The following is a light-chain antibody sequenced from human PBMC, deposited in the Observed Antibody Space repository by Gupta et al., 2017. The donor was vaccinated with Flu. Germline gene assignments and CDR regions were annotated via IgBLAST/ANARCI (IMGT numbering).Light chain of an antibody. V-gene: IGLV3-25*02. Sequence: SHDLPQPPSAPVYARQTAWLPDSGNGLPKEFTYWYQQTPGQAPVVLVYKDNERPSGVSDRFSGSSSGTTATLTISEAQADDDAGYHCQSADSSGTWMFGGGTKLTVL. CDR1: GLPKEF. J-gene: IGLJ3*02. CDR3: QSADSSGTWM. CDR2: KDN.